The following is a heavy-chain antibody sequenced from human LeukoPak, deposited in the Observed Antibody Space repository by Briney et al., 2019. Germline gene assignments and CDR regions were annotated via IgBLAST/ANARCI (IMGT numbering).Heavy chain of an antibody. CDR1: GFRFSTSS. Sequence: GGSLRLSCVASGFRFSTSSLNWVRQAPGKGLEWVSYISPTSTTIYSGDSVKGRFTVSRDNAKNSLHLQMNSLRAEDTAAYYCARGSNSSGYYENDYWGQGTLVTVSS. CDR3: ARGSNSSGYYENDY. CDR2: ISPTSTTI. J-gene: IGHJ4*02. D-gene: IGHD3-22*01. V-gene: IGHV3-48*01.